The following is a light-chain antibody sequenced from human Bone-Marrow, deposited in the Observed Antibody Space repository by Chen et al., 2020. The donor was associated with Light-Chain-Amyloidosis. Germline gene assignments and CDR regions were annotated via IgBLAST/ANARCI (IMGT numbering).Light chain of an antibody. Sequence: QTVVTQEPSFSVSPGGTVTLTCGLSSGSVSTNYYPGWYQQTPGQAPRTLIDRTTTRSSGVPERVSGASLGNKAALASTGAQADDESDYYCVVYMGNAILFGGGTRLTVV. CDR1: SGSVSTNYY. J-gene: IGLJ3*02. CDR2: RTT. CDR3: VVYMGNAIL. V-gene: IGLV8-61*01.